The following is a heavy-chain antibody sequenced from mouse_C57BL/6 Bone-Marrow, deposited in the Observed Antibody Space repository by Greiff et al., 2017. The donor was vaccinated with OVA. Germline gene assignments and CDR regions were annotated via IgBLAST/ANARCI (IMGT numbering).Heavy chain of an antibody. J-gene: IGHJ4*01. Sequence: QVQLQQSGAELVRPGASVTLSCKASGYTFTDYEMHWVKQTPVHGLVWIGAIDPETGGTAYNQKFKGKAILTADKSSSTAYMELRSVTSEDSAVYYCTSRVLYWGQGTSVTVSA. CDR2: IDPETGGT. CDR3: TSRVLY. V-gene: IGHV1-15*01. CDR1: GYTFTDYE. D-gene: IGHD3-3*01.